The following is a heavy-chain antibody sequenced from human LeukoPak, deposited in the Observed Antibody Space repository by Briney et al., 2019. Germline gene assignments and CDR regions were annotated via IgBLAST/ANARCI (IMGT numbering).Heavy chain of an antibody. CDR1: GVSISSYY. CDR2: IYYSGTT. D-gene: IGHD6-19*01. CDR3: ARVLIWVAGSDAFDI. Sequence: PSETLSLTCTVSGVSISSYYLSRIRQPPGQGLEWIGYIYYSGTTNYTPSLKSRVTISVDTSKNQFSLKLSSVTAADTAVYYCARVLIWVAGSDAFDIWGQGTMVTVSS. J-gene: IGHJ3*02. V-gene: IGHV4-59*01.